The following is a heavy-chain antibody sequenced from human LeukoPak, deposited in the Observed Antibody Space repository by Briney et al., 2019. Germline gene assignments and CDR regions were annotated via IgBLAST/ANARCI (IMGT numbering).Heavy chain of an antibody. CDR2: IIPIFGTA. CDR1: GGTFSSYA. Sequence: ASVKVSCKASGGTFSSYAISWERQAPGQGLEWMGGIIPIFGTANYAQKFQGRVTITADESTSTAYMELSSLRSEDAAVYYCARGNRHYYYYYYMDVWGKGTTVTVSS. CDR3: ARGNRHYYYYYYMDV. J-gene: IGHJ6*03. D-gene: IGHD1-14*01. V-gene: IGHV1-69*13.